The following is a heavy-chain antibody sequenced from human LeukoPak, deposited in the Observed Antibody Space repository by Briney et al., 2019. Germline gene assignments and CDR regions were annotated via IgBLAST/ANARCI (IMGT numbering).Heavy chain of an antibody. CDR1: GFTFSSYS. CDR3: ARDFDYSGSYSY. J-gene: IGHJ4*02. V-gene: IGHV3-21*01. CDR2: ISSSSSYI. Sequence: GGSLRLSCAASGFTFSSYSINWVRQAPGKGLEWVSSISSSSSYIYYADSVKGRFTISRDNAKNSLYLQMNSLRAEDTAVYYCARDFDYSGSYSYWGQGNLVTVSS. D-gene: IGHD1-26*01.